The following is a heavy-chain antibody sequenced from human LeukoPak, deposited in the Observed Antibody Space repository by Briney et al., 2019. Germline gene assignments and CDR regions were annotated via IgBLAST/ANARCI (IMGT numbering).Heavy chain of an antibody. CDR2: IYYSGST. Sequence: SEALSLTCTVSGGSISSYYWSWIRQPPGKGLEWIGYIYYSGSTNYNPSLKSRVTISVDTSKIQFPLKLSSVTAADTAVYYCASSVSGGELDYWGQGTLVTVSS. CDR3: ASSVSGGELDY. J-gene: IGHJ4*02. V-gene: IGHV4-59*01. CDR1: GGSISSYY. D-gene: IGHD3-16*01.